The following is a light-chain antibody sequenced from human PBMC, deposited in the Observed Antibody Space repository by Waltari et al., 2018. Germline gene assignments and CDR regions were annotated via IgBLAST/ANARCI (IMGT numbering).Light chain of an antibody. V-gene: IGLV2-11*01. CDR1: SSDVGGYDY. J-gene: IGLJ3*02. CDR3: CSYAGSYTWV. CDR2: DVS. Sequence: SPLTQPRSVSGSPGQSVTISCTGTSSDVGGYDYVSWYQPHPGKAPKLMIYDVSKRPSGVPDRFSGSKSGNTASLTISGLQAEDEADYYCCSYAGSYTWVFGGGTKLTVL.